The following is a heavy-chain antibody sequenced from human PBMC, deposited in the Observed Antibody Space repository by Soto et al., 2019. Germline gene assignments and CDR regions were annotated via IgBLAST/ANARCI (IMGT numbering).Heavy chain of an antibody. J-gene: IGHJ4*02. CDR2: IYYSGNT. D-gene: IGHD2-8*01. CDR1: GDSISSYY. V-gene: IGHV4-59*01. CDR3: ARPLSGSNGVVFDY. Sequence: QVQLQESGPGLVKPSETLSLTCTVSGDSISSYYWSWIRQPPGKGLEWIGYIYYSGNTHYNPSLKSRVTISVDTSKNQFSLKLSSVTAADTAVDYCARPLSGSNGVVFDYWGQGTLVTVSS.